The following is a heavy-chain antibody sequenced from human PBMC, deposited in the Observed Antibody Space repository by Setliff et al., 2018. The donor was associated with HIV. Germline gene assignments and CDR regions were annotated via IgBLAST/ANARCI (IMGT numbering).Heavy chain of an antibody. J-gene: IGHJ4*02. Sequence: ASVKVSCKASGYIFTDYAMNWVRQAPGQGLEWMGWITADNGNTNYAQRFKGRVTMTSDTSTSTAYMELRSLRSDDTAVYYCARFSSSWPYYFDYWGQGMLVTVSS. V-gene: IGHV1-18*01. CDR1: GYIFTDYA. D-gene: IGHD6-13*01. CDR2: ITADNGNT. CDR3: ARFSSSWPYYFDY.